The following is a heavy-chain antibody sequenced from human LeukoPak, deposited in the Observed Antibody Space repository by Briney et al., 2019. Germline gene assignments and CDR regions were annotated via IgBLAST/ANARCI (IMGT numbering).Heavy chain of an antibody. Sequence: PSETLSLTCTVSGGSISSSSYYWGWIRQPPGKGLEWIGSIYYSGSTYYNPFLKSRVTISVDTSKNQFSLKLSSVTAADTAVYYCARDRTAAAGPIYYFDYWGQGTLVTVSS. J-gene: IGHJ4*02. V-gene: IGHV4-39*07. CDR1: GGSISSSSYY. CDR3: ARDRTAAAGPIYYFDY. CDR2: IYYSGST. D-gene: IGHD6-13*01.